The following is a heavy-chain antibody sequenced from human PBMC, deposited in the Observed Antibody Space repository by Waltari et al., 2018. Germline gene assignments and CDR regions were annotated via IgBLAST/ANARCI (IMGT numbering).Heavy chain of an antibody. V-gene: IGHV3-23*01. CDR2: LVRSGFGT. CDR3: AKCEMYDSGWCAFFRY. CDR1: EFPLSNSA. Sequence: DVRLSESGGGLAQPGGSLRLSCVASEFPLSNSAMSWVRQAPGKGLEWVLALVRSGFGTHYADSVKGRFAISRDNAKNTLYLQMNSLRAEDTAVYYCAKCEMYDSGWCAFFRYWGQGTLVTVSS. J-gene: IGHJ4*02. D-gene: IGHD6-19*01.